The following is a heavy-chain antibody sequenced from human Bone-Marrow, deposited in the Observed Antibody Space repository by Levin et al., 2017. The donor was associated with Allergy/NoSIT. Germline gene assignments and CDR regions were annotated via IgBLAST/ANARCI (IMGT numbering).Heavy chain of an antibody. D-gene: IGHD2-2*02. J-gene: IGHJ6*02. Sequence: GESLKISCKASGYTFTSYGISWVRQAPGQGLEWMGWISAYNGNTNYAQKLQGRVTMTTDTSTSTAYMELRSLRSDDTAVYYCARGLYCSSTSCYTGDYYYGMDVWGQGTTVTVSS. V-gene: IGHV1-18*01. CDR1: GYTFTSYG. CDR3: ARGLYCSSTSCYTGDYYYGMDV. CDR2: ISAYNGNT.